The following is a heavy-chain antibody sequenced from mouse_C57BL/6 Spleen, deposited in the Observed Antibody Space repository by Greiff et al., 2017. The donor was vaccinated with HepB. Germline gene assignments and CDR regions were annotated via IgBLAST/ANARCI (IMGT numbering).Heavy chain of an antibody. CDR3: ARGPTGHYFDY. D-gene: IGHD4-1*02. CDR1: GYAFSSYW. J-gene: IGHJ2*01. CDR2: IYPGDGDT. Sequence: QVQLKQSGAELVKPGASVKISCKASGYAFSSYWMNWVKQRPGKGLEWIGQIYPGDGDTNYNGKFKGKATLTADKSSSTAYMQLSSLTSEDSAVYFCARGPTGHYFDYWGQGTTLTVSS. V-gene: IGHV1-80*01.